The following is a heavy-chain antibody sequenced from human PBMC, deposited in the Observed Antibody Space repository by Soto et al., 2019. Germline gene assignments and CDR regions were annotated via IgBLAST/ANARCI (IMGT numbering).Heavy chain of an antibody. V-gene: IGHV4-31*03. CDR3: ARDLTGAGYFDH. CDR2: FYYSGNT. CDR1: GGSITSDAYY. D-gene: IGHD7-27*01. Sequence: PSETLSLTCTVSGGSITSDAYYWSWIRQLPGKGLECVGYFYYSGNTYYNPSLMGRVTVSVDTPNNQFSLKLSSVTAADTAVYFCARDLTGAGYFDHWGQGTLVTVSS. J-gene: IGHJ4*02.